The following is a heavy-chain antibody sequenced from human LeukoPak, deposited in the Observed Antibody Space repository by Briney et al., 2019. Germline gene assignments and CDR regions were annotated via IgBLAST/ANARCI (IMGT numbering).Heavy chain of an antibody. Sequence: GGSLRLSCAASGFTFRSYDMNWVRQAPGKGLEWVSLIGSSGSPIYYADSVKGRFTISRDNAKNSLYLQMSSLRVEDTAVYYCARGPAGDPFDHWGQGTLVTVSS. CDR1: GFTFRSYD. D-gene: IGHD3-16*01. J-gene: IGHJ4*02. V-gene: IGHV3-48*03. CDR3: ARGPAGDPFDH. CDR2: IGSSGSPI.